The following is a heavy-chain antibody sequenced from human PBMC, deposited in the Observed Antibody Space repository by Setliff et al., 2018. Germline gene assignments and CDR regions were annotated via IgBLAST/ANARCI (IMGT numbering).Heavy chain of an antibody. J-gene: IGHJ4*02. CDR3: ARGRNIAARLFDS. CDR1: GDSISSYF. V-gene: IGHV4-4*07. CDR2: FYISGTT. D-gene: IGHD6-6*01. Sequence: SETLSLTCSVSGDSISSYFWTWIRQPAGKGLEWIGRFYISGTTTYNPSLKSRVTMSADTSKNQFSLKLTSVTAADAAVYYCARGRNIAARLFDSWGQGTRVTVSS.